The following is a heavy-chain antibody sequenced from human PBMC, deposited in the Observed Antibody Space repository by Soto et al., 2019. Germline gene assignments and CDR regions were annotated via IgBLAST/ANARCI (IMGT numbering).Heavy chain of an antibody. V-gene: IGHV3-7*03. CDR3: ARNLPGYSSNTDCYGYFDY. D-gene: IGHD2-2*01. J-gene: IGHJ4*02. CDR2: IQLVGRVK. CDR1: GFTFPSYA. Sequence: GGSLRLSLAVFGFTFPSYAMSWVRQAPGEGLGWWANIQLVGRVKYYVDSVKARFTIYRDNATISLYWQMNSLRAEDTPVSYFARNLPGYSSNTDCYGYFDYWGQGTLVTVSS.